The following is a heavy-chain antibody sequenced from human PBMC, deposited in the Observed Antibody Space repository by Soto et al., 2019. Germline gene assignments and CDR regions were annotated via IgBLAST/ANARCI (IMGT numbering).Heavy chain of an antibody. V-gene: IGHV3-30*18. CDR3: AKGLALMADH. D-gene: IGHD2-21*01. Sequence: GGSLRLSCTDSGFSFNTYVMAWVRQAPGKGLEWVARILYDGSKEYYADPVTGRFTISRDNSKNTLYLQMDSLRVEDTAVYYCAKGLALMADHWGQGTPVTVSS. J-gene: IGHJ4*02. CDR1: GFSFNTYV. CDR2: ILYDGSKE.